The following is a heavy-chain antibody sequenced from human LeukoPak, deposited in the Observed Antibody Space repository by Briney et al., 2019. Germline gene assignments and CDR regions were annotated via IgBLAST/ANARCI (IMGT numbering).Heavy chain of an antibody. CDR2: ISAGGGST. V-gene: IGHV3-23*01. CDR3: AKGHSDFGTGFDG. J-gene: IGHJ4*02. Sequence: GGSLRLSCAASGFTFSSSWMSWVRQAPGEGLECVSVISAGGGSTYYADSVKGRFTISRDNSKKTLDLQMNSLRAEDTAVYFCAKGHSDFGTGFDGWGQGTLVTVSS. D-gene: IGHD4-17*01. CDR1: GFTFSSSW.